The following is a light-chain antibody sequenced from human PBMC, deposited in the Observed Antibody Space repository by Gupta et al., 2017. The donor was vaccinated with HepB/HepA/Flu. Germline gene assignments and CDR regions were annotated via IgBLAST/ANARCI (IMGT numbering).Light chain of an antibody. CDR1: QDIRNY. V-gene: IGKV1-33*01. CDR2: DVS. Sequence: DIQMTQSPSSLSASVGDRVTITCRASQDIRNYLNWYQQKPGKAPQVLIYDVSNLERRVPSRFSGSGSGTDFHLTIGSLQPEDIATYFCQQYDELPYTFGQGTKLEI. J-gene: IGKJ2*01. CDR3: QQYDELPYT.